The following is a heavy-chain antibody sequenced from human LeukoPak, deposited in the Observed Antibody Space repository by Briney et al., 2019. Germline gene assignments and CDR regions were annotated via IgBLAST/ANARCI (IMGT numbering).Heavy chain of an antibody. CDR2: IYHSGST. Sequence: PSETLSLTCTVSGGSISSYYWSWIRQPPGKGLEWIGYIYHSGSTNYNPSLKSRVTISVDTSKNQFSLKLSSVTAADTAVYYCARSSTSWNTYYYYYYMDVWGKGTTVTVSS. CDR3: ARSSTSWNTYYYYYYMDV. J-gene: IGHJ6*03. CDR1: GGSISSYY. D-gene: IGHD2-2*01. V-gene: IGHV4-59*08.